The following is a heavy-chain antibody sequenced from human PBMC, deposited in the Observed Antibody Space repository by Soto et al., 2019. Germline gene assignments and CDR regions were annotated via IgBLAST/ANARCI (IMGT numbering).Heavy chain of an antibody. CDR1: GYTFTSYG. J-gene: IGHJ3*02. D-gene: IGHD4-17*01. CDR3: ARCLGYGDPGSLGNAFDI. V-gene: IGHV1-18*01. Sequence: ASVKVSCKASGYTFTSYGISWVRQAPGQGLEWMGWISAYNGNTNYAQKLQDRVTITRDTSASTAYMELSSLRSEDTAVYYCARCLGYGDPGSLGNAFDIWGQGTMVTVAS. CDR2: ISAYNGNT.